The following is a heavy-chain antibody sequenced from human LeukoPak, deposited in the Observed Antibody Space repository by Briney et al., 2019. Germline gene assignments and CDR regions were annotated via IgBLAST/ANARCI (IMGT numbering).Heavy chain of an antibody. CDR2: ISDSSYTI. D-gene: IGHD2/OR15-2a*01. J-gene: IGHJ4*02. Sequence: PGGSLRLSCAASGFTFSTYTMNWVRQAPGKGLEWLSYISDSSYTIYYADSVKGRFTISRDNSKNTLYLQMNSLRAEDTAVYYCARERSRIPFDYWGQGTLVTVSS. CDR3: ARERSRIPFDY. V-gene: IGHV3-48*01. CDR1: GFTFSTYT.